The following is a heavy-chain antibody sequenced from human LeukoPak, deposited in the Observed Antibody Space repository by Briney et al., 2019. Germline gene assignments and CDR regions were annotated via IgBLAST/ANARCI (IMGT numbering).Heavy chain of an antibody. V-gene: IGHV4-59*01. CDR3: ARGTGGWYFDL. CDR2: IYYSGST. CDR1: GGSISSYY. D-gene: IGHD1/OR15-1a*01. J-gene: IGHJ2*01. Sequence: SETLSLTCTASGGSISSYYWSWIRQPPGKGLEWIGYIYYSGSTNYNPSLKSRVTISIDTSKNQFSLKLTSVTAADTAVYYCARGTGGWYFDLWGRGTLVTVSS.